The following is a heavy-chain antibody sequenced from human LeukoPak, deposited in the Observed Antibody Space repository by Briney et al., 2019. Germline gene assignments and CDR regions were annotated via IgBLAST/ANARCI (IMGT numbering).Heavy chain of an antibody. CDR2: INTVSDYI. CDR1: GFTFSNYN. D-gene: IGHD2-2*01. J-gene: IGHJ6*02. CDR3: ARDHSYCSSTSCYVSYYYYYGMDV. V-gene: IGHV3-21*01. Sequence: GGSLRLSCAASGFTFSNYNMNWIRQAPGKGLEWLSSINTVSDYINYADSVKGRFTISRDNAKNSLYLQMNSLRAEDTAVYYCARDHSYCSSTSCYVSYYYYYGMDVWGQGTTVTVSS.